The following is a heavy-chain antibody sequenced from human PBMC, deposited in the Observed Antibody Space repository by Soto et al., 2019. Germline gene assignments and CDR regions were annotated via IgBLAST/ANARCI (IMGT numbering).Heavy chain of an antibody. D-gene: IGHD3-3*01. CDR1: GGSINSDDNY. CDR2: IYYSGST. Sequence: SETLSLTCTVSGGSINSDDNYWSWIRQPPGKGLEWIGYIYYSGSTYYNPSLKSRLIISVDTSKNQFSLKLSSVTAADTAVYYCAHYDFWPSDDFDIWGQGTMVTVS. J-gene: IGHJ3*02. CDR3: AHYDFWPSDDFDI. V-gene: IGHV4-30-4*01.